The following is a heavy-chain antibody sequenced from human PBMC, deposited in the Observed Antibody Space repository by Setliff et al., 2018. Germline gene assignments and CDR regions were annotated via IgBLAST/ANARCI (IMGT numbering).Heavy chain of an antibody. CDR3: ARDRTAYSYGLDV. CDR2: IYHNGNT. D-gene: IGHD5-18*01. CDR1: GGSISPYF. V-gene: IGHV4-59*01. Sequence: SETLSLTCTVPGGSISPYFWSWIRQPPGKGLEWIGYIYHNGNTNFNPSLKSRVNMSVDTSKNQFVLNLKAVTAADTAVYYCARDRTAYSYGLDVWGQGATVTSP. J-gene: IGHJ6*02.